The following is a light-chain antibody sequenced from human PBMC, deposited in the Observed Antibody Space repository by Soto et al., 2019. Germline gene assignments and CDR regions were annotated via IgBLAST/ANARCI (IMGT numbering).Light chain of an antibody. CDR2: GAS. CDR3: QQYNNWPRS. J-gene: IGKJ1*01. V-gene: IGKV3-15*01. CDR1: QSVSSN. Sequence: EIVMTQSPATLSVSPGERATLSCRASQSVSSNLARYQQKPGQAPRFLIYGASTRATGIPARFSGSGSGTEFTLTISSLQSEDFAVYYCQQYNNWPRSFGQGTKVEIK.